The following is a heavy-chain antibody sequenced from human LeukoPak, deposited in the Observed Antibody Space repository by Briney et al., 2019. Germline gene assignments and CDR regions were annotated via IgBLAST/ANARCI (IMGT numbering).Heavy chain of an antibody. Sequence: SETLSLTCSASGVSISSSYRSWIRRPPGKRLEWIGFIHQNGNTNYNPSLKSRVTMSVDTSKNQFSLQMRSVTAADTAVYYCARGYYDSSGYSNAFDIWGQGTMVAV. CDR2: IHQNGNT. J-gene: IGHJ3*02. CDR3: ARGYYDSSGYSNAFDI. D-gene: IGHD3-22*01. V-gene: IGHV4-59*01. CDR1: GVSISSSY.